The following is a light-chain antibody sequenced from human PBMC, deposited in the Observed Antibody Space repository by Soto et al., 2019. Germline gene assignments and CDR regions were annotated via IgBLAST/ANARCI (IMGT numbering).Light chain of an antibody. CDR2: GAS. J-gene: IGKJ4*01. CDR3: QQYKNWPPLA. Sequence: EIVMTQSPATLSVSPGETATLSCRASQSVSSSLAWYQQKPGQAPSLLIYGASTRATDIPPRFSGSGSGTEFTLTITSLQSEDFAVYYCQQYKNWPPLAFGGGTKVDIK. CDR1: QSVSSS. V-gene: IGKV3-15*01.